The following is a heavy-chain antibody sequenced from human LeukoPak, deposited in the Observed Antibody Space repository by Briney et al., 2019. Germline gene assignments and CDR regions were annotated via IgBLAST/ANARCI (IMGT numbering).Heavy chain of an antibody. CDR3: ARRALRGQTVRGGHHLGP. CDR1: GFSLYTYG. D-gene: IGHD1-14*01. CDR2: ISDDGLNT. V-gene: IGHV3-30*03. Sequence: PGGSLRLSCVTSGFSLYTYGMNWVRQAPGKGLEWVATISDDGLNTYYSDSVKGRFTISRDDSNNALSLEMTSLRSEDTAIYYCARRALRGQTVRGGHHLGPWGLGTLVAVSS. J-gene: IGHJ5*02.